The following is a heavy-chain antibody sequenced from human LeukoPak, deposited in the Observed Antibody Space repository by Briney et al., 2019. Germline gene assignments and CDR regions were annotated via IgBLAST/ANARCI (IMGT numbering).Heavy chain of an antibody. CDR1: GFTFSSYW. Sequence: GGSLRLSCTASGFTFSSYWMHWVREAPGKGLEWVSRITSDGGSTSHADSVKGRFTISRDNAKNTLYLQMNSLRAEDTAVYYCSRGVGATDSWGQGTLVTVSS. V-gene: IGHV3-74*01. J-gene: IGHJ4*02. D-gene: IGHD1-26*01. CDR3: SRGVGATDS. CDR2: ITSDGGST.